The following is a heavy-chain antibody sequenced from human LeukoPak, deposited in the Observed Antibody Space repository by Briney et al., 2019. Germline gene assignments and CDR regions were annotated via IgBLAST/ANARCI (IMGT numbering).Heavy chain of an antibody. CDR3: ARDKNDYGEGDYYYYYGMDV. Sequence: RSLRLSCAASGFTFSSYAMHWVRQAPGKGLEWVAVISYDGSNKYYADSVKGRFTISRDNSKNTLYLQMNSLRAEDTAVCYCARDKNDYGEGDYYYYYGMDVWGKGTTVTVSS. CDR1: GFTFSSYA. CDR2: ISYDGSNK. V-gene: IGHV3-30*04. J-gene: IGHJ6*04. D-gene: IGHD4-17*01.